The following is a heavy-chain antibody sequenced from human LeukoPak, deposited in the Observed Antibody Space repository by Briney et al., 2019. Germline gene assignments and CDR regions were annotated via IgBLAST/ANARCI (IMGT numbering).Heavy chain of an antibody. CDR3: ARDLRYYDSSGYNHHDAFDI. CDR1: GGSISSGSYY. D-gene: IGHD3-22*01. Sequence: SETLSLTCTVSGGSISSGSYYWSWIRQPAGKGLEWIGRIYTSGSTNYNPSLKSRVTISVDTSKNQFSLKLSSVTAADTAVYYCARDLRYYDSSGYNHHDAFDIWGQGTMVTVSS. J-gene: IGHJ3*02. CDR2: IYTSGST. V-gene: IGHV4-61*02.